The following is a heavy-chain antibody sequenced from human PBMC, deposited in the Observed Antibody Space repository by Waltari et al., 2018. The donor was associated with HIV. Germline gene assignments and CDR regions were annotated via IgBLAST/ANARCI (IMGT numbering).Heavy chain of an antibody. CDR3: TTGAEDLWRVY. D-gene: IGHD3-10*01. CDR2: IKSKRDGGTK. J-gene: IGHJ4*02. Sequence: EAPVVESGGVLVKRGRSLSRDLSGSVFILNNARMSWVRQAPGKGLEWVGRIKSKRDGGTKDYAAPVKGRFTISRDDSKNTLYLQMNTLKTEDTAVYYCTTGAEDLWRVYWGQGNLVTVSS. V-gene: IGHV3-15*01. CDR1: VFILNNAR.